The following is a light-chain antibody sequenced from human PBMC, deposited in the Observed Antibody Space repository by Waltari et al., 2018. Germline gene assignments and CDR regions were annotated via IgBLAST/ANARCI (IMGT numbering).Light chain of an antibody. CDR3: ETWDDSLAAWV. Sequence: QSVLTQPPSASGTPGQRVTISCSGSRSNIGSKTVIWYQQFPGTAPNVLIYKNTQRPSGVPVRFSGSKSGTTGSLAISGLQSEDEADYYCETWDDSLAAWVFGGGTKLTVL. CDR1: RSNIGSKT. J-gene: IGLJ3*02. V-gene: IGLV1-44*01. CDR2: KNT.